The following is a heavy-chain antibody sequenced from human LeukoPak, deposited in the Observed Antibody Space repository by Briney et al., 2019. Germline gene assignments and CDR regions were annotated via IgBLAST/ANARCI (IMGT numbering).Heavy chain of an antibody. Sequence: GGSLRLSCAASGFTFSSYGMHWVRQAPGKGLEWVAVIPYDGSNKYYADSVKGRFTISRDNSKNTLYLQMNSLRAEDTAVYYCAKDLKGLFYGDYGSLDYWGQGTLVTVSS. J-gene: IGHJ4*02. CDR3: AKDLKGLFYGDYGSLDY. CDR1: GFTFSSYG. D-gene: IGHD4-17*01. CDR2: IPYDGSNK. V-gene: IGHV3-30*18.